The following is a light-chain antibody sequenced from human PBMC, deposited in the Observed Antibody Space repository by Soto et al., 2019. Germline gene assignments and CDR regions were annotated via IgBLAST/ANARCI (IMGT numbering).Light chain of an antibody. J-gene: IGKJ3*01. CDR2: DAS. CDR3: QQYDNLLFT. V-gene: IGKV1-33*01. Sequence: DIQMTQSPASLSASVGDRVTITCQASHDISNYLNWYQQKPGEAPKLLIYDASNLETGVPSRFSGSGSGTDFTFTLSRLQPEDFATYYCQQYDNLLFTFGPGTKVDVK. CDR1: HDISNY.